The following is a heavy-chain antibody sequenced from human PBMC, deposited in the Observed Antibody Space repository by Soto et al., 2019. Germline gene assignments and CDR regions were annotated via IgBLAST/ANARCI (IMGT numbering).Heavy chain of an antibody. Sequence: GSLRLSCAASGFTFSSYAMHWVRQAPGKGLEWVAVISYDGSNKYYADSVKGRFTISRDNSKNTLYLQMNSLRAEDTAVYYCAVQRWLQLGGFDYWGQGTLVTVSS. J-gene: IGHJ4*02. CDR1: GFTFSSYA. CDR3: AVQRWLQLGGFDY. CDR2: ISYDGSNK. D-gene: IGHD5-12*01. V-gene: IGHV3-30-3*01.